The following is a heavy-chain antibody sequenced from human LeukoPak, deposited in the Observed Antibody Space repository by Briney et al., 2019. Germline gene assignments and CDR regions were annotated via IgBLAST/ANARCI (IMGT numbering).Heavy chain of an antibody. Sequence: LSLTCAVSGGSINNHKWWSWIRQSPGKGLEWVSYISSSGSTIYYADSVKGRFTISRDNAKNSLYLQMNSLRAEDTAVYYCAKDEVVPGYYYTDVWGRGTTVTISS. J-gene: IGHJ6*03. CDR1: GGSINNHKW. V-gene: IGHV3-48*03. CDR3: AKDEVVPGYYYTDV. CDR2: ISSSGSTI. D-gene: IGHD2-2*01.